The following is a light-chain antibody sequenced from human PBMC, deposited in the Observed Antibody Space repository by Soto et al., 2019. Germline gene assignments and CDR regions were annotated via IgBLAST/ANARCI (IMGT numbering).Light chain of an antibody. V-gene: IGKV1-33*01. Sequence: IKMTQSPSALSAYVGDRVTITCRASQGISNYLNWYQQKPGKAPKLLIYDASNLETGVPSRFSGSGSGTDFTFTISSLQAEDITTYYCEVYANLPFTFGPGTKLD. CDR2: DAS. CDR1: QGISNY. CDR3: EVYANLPFT. J-gene: IGKJ3*01.